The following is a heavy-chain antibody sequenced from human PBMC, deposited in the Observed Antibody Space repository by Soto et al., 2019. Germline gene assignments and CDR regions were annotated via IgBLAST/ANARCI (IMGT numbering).Heavy chain of an antibody. Sequence: GGPRRSCAASGFTFSHAWMSWVRQAQGKGLEWVGRIKGEADGGTTDYAAPVKGRITISRDHSKDTLYLQMNSLKTEDTAVYYCTTGLSNGYYNFDYWGQGT. J-gene: IGHJ4*02. D-gene: IGHD3-22*01. CDR2: IKGEADGGTT. CDR1: GFTFSHAW. V-gene: IGHV3-15*01. CDR3: TTGLSNGYYNFDY.